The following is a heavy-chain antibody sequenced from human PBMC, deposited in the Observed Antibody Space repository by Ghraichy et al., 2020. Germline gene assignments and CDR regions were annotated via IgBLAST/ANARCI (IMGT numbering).Heavy chain of an antibody. CDR1: GGPFNGYF. V-gene: IGHV4-34*01. CDR2: ITHNGGP. CDR3: ARKVATTGVDY. D-gene: IGHD5-12*01. J-gene: IGHJ4*02. Sequence: GSLRLSCAVHGGPFNGYFWSWIRQPPGKRLEWIGEITHNGGPNYNPSLKSRVTISADTSKNEFSLKVNSVTAADTAVYYCARKVATTGVDYWGQGTLVTVSS.